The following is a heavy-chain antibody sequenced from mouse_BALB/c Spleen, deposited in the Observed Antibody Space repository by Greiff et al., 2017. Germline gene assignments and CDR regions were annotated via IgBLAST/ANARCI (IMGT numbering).Heavy chain of an antibody. V-gene: IGHV2-4-1*01. J-gene: IGHJ4*01. CDR1: GFSLTSYG. CDR2: IWSGGST. Sequence: QVHVKQSGPGLVQPSQSLSITCTVSGFSLTSYGVHWVRQSPGKGLEWLGVIWSGGSTDYNAAFISRLSISKDNSKSQVFFKMNSLQADDTAIYYCARSQGNGYYAMDYWGQGTSVTVSS. CDR3: ARSQGNGYYAMDY.